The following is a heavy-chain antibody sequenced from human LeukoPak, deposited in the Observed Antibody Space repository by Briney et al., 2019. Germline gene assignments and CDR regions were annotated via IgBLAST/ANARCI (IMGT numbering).Heavy chain of an antibody. Sequence: GGSLRLSCAASGFTFSNAWMSWVRQAPGKGLEWVGRIKSKTDGGTTDYAAPVKGRFTISRDDSKNTLYLQMNSLKTEDTAVYYCAKDSPLFAQYTDDYWGQGTLVTVSS. CDR1: GFTFSNAW. J-gene: IGHJ4*02. CDR3: AKDSPLFAQYTDDY. V-gene: IGHV3-15*01. CDR2: IKSKTDGGTT. D-gene: IGHD3-10*01.